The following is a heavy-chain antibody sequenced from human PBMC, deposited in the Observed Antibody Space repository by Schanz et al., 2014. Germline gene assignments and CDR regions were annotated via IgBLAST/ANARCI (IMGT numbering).Heavy chain of an antibody. CDR3: ASGRKWPAVDS. J-gene: IGHJ4*02. V-gene: IGHV3-11*06. CDR2: ISSTSTYI. D-gene: IGHD5-12*01. Sequence: VQLVESGGGLVQPGGSLRLSCVASGFTFSDSQMTWIRQAPGKGLEWISYISSTSTYISYAASVEGRFTVSRDNAQNSLYLQMHTLRFEDSALYYCASGRKWPAVDSWGQGVQVTVSS. CDR1: GFTFSDSQ.